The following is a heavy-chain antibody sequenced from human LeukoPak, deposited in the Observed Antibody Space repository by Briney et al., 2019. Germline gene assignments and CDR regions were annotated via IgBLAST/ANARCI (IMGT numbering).Heavy chain of an antibody. CDR3: AKGSGYSYGYFDY. D-gene: IGHD5-18*01. Sequence: GGSLRLSCAASGFTFSSYAMSWVRQAPGKGLEWVANIKQDRSEEYYGDSVKGRFTISRDNAMNSLYLQLNSLRAEDTAVYYCAKGSGYSYGYFDYWGQGTLVTVSS. CDR2: IKQDRSEE. J-gene: IGHJ4*02. V-gene: IGHV3-7*01. CDR1: GFTFSSYA.